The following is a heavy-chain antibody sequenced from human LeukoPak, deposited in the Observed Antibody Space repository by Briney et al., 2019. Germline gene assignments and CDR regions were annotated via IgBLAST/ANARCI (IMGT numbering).Heavy chain of an antibody. V-gene: IGHV3-53*01. Sequence: QAGGYLRLSCTASDFTVSINHMMWVRQAPGKGLEWVSAIFRDDSTYYADSVKGRLTISRDNSKNTLYLQMTSLRVDDTAMYYCLCYHDSSSYVDYWGQGALVTVS. J-gene: IGHJ4*02. CDR2: IFRDDST. CDR1: DFTVSINH. CDR3: LCYHDSSSYVDY. D-gene: IGHD3-22*01.